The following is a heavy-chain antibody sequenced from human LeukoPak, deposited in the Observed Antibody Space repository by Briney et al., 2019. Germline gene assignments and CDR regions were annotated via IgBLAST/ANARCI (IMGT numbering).Heavy chain of an antibody. V-gene: IGHV4-39*01. Sequence: KSSETLSLICSVSDGSISSSTYYWGWIRQPPGKGLEWIGSLYYSGNTYYNPSLKSRVTISVDTSKNQFSLKLSSVTAADTAVYYCARQDCSSTSCSPPPRNWFDPWGQGTLVTVSS. CDR1: DGSISSSTYY. J-gene: IGHJ5*02. CDR2: LYYSGNT. D-gene: IGHD2-2*01. CDR3: ARQDCSSTSCSPPPRNWFDP.